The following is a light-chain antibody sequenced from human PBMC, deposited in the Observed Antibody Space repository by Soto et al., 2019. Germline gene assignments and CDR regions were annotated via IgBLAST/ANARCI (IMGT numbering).Light chain of an antibody. CDR2: EDN. V-gene: IGLV6-57*04. J-gene: IGLJ2*01. CDR1: SGSIASNY. CDR3: QSYHNSNVV. Sequence: NFMLTQPHSVSESPGKTVTISCTRSSGSIASNYVQWYQQRPGSAPTTVIYEDNQRPSGVPDRFSGSIDSSSNSASLTISRLKTEDEADYYCQSYHNSNVVFSGGTKLTVL.